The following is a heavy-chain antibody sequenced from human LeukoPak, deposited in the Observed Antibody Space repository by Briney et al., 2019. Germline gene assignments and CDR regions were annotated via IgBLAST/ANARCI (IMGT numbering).Heavy chain of an antibody. CDR2: ISYDGSNK. CDR1: GFTFTSYA. J-gene: IGHJ4*02. CDR3: ARPHGYSYGYKYVGYFDY. Sequence: PGGSLRLSCAASGFTFTSYAMHWVRQAPGKGLEWVAVISYDGSNKYYADSVKGRFTISRDNSKDMLYVQMNSLRGEDTAVYYCARPHGYSYGYKYVGYFDYWGQGTLVTVSS. D-gene: IGHD5-18*01. V-gene: IGHV3-30*04.